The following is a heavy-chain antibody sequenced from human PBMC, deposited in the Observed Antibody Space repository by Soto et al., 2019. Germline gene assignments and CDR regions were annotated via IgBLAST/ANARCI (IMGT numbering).Heavy chain of an antibody. V-gene: IGHV4-30-2*01. CDR3: AREVVFYESDGFSWDDALHI. Sequence: QMHLQESGSGLVKPSQTLSLTCAVSGGSLSSIAYSWSWIRQPPGNVLEWIGFIYQSGSTYYNPCLPSRGTMSLDRAKNQFSLKMSSVNDADTAVYYCAREVVFYESDGFSWDDALHIWGQGTIVTVSS. J-gene: IGHJ3*02. CDR1: GGSLSSIAYS. D-gene: IGHD3-22*01. CDR2: IYQSGST.